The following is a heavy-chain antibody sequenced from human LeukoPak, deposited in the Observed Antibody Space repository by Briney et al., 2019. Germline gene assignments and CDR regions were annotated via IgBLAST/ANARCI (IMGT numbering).Heavy chain of an antibody. Sequence: GGSLRLSCAASGFTFSSYSMTWVRQAPGKGLEWVAFIRYDGSNKYYADSVKGRFTISRDNSKNTLYLQMNSLRAEDTAVYYCARDILTGSDYWGQGTLVTVSS. V-gene: IGHV3-30*02. CDR2: IRYDGSNK. J-gene: IGHJ4*02. CDR1: GFTFSSYS. CDR3: ARDILTGSDY. D-gene: IGHD3-9*01.